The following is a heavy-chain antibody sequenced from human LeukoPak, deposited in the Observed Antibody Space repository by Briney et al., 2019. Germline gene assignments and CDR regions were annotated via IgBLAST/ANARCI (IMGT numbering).Heavy chain of an antibody. CDR1: AYSFTSYC. J-gene: IGHJ4*02. CDR3: ARGPSYDSSGYYFDY. D-gene: IGHD3-22*01. V-gene: IGHV5-51*01. CDR2: IYPGDSDT. Sequence: GESLKISSKASAYSFTSYCIGRVRQMPEKDLQWMGIIYPGDSDTRYSPSFQGQVTISADKSISTAYLQWSSLKASDTAMYYCARGPSYDSSGYYFDYWGQGTLVTVSS.